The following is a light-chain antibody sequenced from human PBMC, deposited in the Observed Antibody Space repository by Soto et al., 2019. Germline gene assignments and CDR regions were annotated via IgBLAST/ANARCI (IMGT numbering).Light chain of an antibody. Sequence: QSVLTQPPSASGSPGQSVTISCIGSSSDVGAFDSVSWYQQHPHKAPQILIYDVSKRPSGVPDRFSGSKSGNTASLTVSGLQADDEADYFCSSYAGHNNYVFGTGAKVTVL. V-gene: IGLV2-8*01. J-gene: IGLJ1*01. CDR2: DVS. CDR3: SSYAGHNNYV. CDR1: SSDVGAFDS.